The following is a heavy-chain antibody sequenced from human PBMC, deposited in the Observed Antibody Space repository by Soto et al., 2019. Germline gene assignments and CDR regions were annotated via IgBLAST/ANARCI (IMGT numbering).Heavy chain of an antibody. V-gene: IGHV4-39*01. J-gene: IGHJ6*02. Sequence: SETLSLTCTVSGGSISSSSYYWGWIRQPPGKGLEWIGGIYYSGSTYYNPSLKSRVTISVDTSKNQFSLKLSSVTAADTAVYYCAGGAHRFYGMDVWGQGTTVTVSS. CDR2: IYYSGST. CDR3: AGGAHRFYGMDV. CDR1: GGSISSSSYY.